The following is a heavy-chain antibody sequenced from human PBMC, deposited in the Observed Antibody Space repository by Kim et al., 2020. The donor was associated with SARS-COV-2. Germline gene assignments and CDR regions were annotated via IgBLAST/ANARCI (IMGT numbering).Heavy chain of an antibody. V-gene: IGHV1-2*02. J-gene: IGHJ3*02. D-gene: IGHD1-26*01. Sequence: NYAQKFQGRVTMTRDTSISTAYMELSRLRSDDTAVYYCARASGSNGAFDIWGQGTMVTVSS. CDR3: ARASGSNGAFDI.